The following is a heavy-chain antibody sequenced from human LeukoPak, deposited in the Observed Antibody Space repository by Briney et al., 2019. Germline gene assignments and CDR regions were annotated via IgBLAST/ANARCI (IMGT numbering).Heavy chain of an antibody. CDR1: GGSISSYY. D-gene: IGHD3-16*01. V-gene: IGHV4-4*08. Sequence: SETLSLTCTVSGGSISSYYWSWIRQPPGKGLEWIGYIYTSGSTNYNPSLKSRVTMSVDTSKNQFSLKLSSVTAADTAVYYCARAHYVWGTDAFDIWGQGTMVTVSS. CDR2: IYTSGST. CDR3: ARAHYVWGTDAFDI. J-gene: IGHJ3*02.